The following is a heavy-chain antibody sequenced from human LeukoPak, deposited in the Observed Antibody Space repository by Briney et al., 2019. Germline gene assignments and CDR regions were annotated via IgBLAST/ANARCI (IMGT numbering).Heavy chain of an antibody. V-gene: IGHV3-66*01. J-gene: IGHJ4*02. CDR2: IYSGGST. Sequence: GGSLRLSCAAFGFTVSSNYMSWVRQAPGKGLEWVSVIYSGGSTYYADSVKGRFTISRDNSKNTLYLQMNSLRAEDTAVYYCAMGRGRYTVTTRPLDYWGQGTLVTVSS. CDR3: AMGRGRYTVTTRPLDY. CDR1: GFTVSSNY. D-gene: IGHD4-17*01.